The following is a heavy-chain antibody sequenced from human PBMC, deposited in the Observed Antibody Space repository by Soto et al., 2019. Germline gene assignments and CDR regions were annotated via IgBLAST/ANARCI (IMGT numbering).Heavy chain of an antibody. CDR1: GDNFINYG. CDR2: ISPEDSET. J-gene: IGHJ4*02. D-gene: IGHD3-9*01. Sequence: PGESLKISCKGAGDNFINYGVGCVSHKPVKDLEWIGIISPEDSETRYSPSFQGLVTISVDKSISTAYLQWNSLQASDTATYYCTKVAERTVQRFLDSVFGNWGQGPPVTVYS. CDR3: TKVAERTVQRFLDSVFGN. V-gene: IGHV5-51*01.